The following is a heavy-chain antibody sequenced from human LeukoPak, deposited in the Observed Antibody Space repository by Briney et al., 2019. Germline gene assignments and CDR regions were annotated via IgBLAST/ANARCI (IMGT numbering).Heavy chain of an antibody. D-gene: IGHD6-13*01. V-gene: IGHV4-4*07. J-gene: IGHJ4*02. Sequence: PSETLSLTCTVSGGSISNFYWSWIRQPAGKTLEWIGRIYTGGSTNYNPSLKSRVTMSVDTSKNQFSLKLSSVTAADTAVYFCARETTGAGTARPFDYWGQGTLVTVSS. CDR1: GGSISNFY. CDR3: ARETTGAGTARPFDY. CDR2: IYTGGST.